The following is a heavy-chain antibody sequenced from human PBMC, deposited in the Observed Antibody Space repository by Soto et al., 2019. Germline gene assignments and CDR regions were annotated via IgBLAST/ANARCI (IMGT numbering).Heavy chain of an antibody. D-gene: IGHD6-13*01. J-gene: IGHJ4*02. CDR1: GFAFSSYA. CDR3: AKGDSSSWSFDY. V-gene: IGHV3-30-3*01. CDR2: ISYDGSNK. Sequence: QVQLVESGGGVVQPGRSLRLSCAASGFAFSSYAMHWVRQAPGKGLEWVAVISYDGSNKYYADSVKGRFTISRDNSKNTLYLQMNSLRAEDMAVYYCAKGDSSSWSFDYWGQGTLVTVSS.